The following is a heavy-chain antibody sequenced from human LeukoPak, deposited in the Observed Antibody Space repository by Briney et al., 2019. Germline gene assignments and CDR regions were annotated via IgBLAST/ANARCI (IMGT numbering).Heavy chain of an antibody. D-gene: IGHD6-13*01. Sequence: KPSETLSLTCTVSGGSISSYYWSWIRQPAGKGLEWIGRIYTNGSTNYNPSLKSRVTMSVDTSKNQFSLKLSSVTAADTAVYYCARGGSSWDNYYYYYGMDVWGQGTTVTVSS. V-gene: IGHV4-4*07. J-gene: IGHJ6*02. CDR3: ARGGSSWDNYYYYYGMDV. CDR1: GGSISSYY. CDR2: IYTNGST.